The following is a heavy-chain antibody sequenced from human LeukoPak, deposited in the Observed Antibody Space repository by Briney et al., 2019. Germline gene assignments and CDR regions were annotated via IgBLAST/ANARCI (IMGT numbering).Heavy chain of an antibody. CDR1: GYTFTSYY. CDR3: ARDAEMATIKGYFDY. CDR2: INPSGGST. Sequence: GASVKVSCKAFGYTFTSYYMHWVRQAPGQGLEWMGIINPSGGSTSYAQKFQGRVTMTRDTSTSTVYMELSSLRSEDTAVYYCARDAEMATIKGYFDYWGQGTLVTVSS. D-gene: IGHD5-24*01. V-gene: IGHV1-46*01. J-gene: IGHJ4*02.